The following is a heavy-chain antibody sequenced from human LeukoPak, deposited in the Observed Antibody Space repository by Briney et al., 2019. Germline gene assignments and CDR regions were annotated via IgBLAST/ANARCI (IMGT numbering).Heavy chain of an antibody. D-gene: IGHD2-21*01. CDR1: GYTFTSYG. J-gene: IGHJ6*03. CDR3: ARVVMKAFYYYYMDV. CDR2: MNPTSGDT. Sequence: ASVKVSCKASGYTFTSYGINWVRQAPGQGLEWMGWMNPTSGDTGYAQKFQGRVTMTRSMSRTTAYMELSRLRSEDTAVYFCARVVMKAFYYYYMDVWGKGTTIIISS. V-gene: IGHV1-8*02.